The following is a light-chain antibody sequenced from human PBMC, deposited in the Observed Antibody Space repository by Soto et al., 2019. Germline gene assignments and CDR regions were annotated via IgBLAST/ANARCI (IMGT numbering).Light chain of an antibody. CDR2: KAS. Sequence: DIQMTQSPSTLSASVGDRVTIACRASQSISSWLAWYQQKPGTAPKLLIYKASTLQSGVPSRFSGSGSGTEFTPTISSLQPDDSATYYCQQYRDNWTFGQGTKVDIK. CDR1: QSISSW. V-gene: IGKV1-5*03. CDR3: QQYRDNWT. J-gene: IGKJ1*01.